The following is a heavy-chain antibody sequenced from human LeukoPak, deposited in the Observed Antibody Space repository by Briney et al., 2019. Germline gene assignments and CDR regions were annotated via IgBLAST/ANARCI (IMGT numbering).Heavy chain of an antibody. Sequence: PSETLSLTCTVSGGSISSGGYYWSWIRQPPGKGLEWIGYIYHSGSTYYNPSLKSRVTISVDTSKNQFSLKLSSVTAADTAVYYCAGTGELTFGGVIAINDAFDIWGQGTMVTVSS. CDR1: GGSISSGGYY. CDR3: AGTGELTFGGVIAINDAFDI. V-gene: IGHV4-30-2*01. CDR2: IYHSGST. J-gene: IGHJ3*02. D-gene: IGHD3-16*02.